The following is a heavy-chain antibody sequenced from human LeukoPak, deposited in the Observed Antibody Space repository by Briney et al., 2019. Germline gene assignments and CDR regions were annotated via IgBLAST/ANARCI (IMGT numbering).Heavy chain of an antibody. CDR1: GFTFDDYA. Sequence: GGSLRLSCAASGFTFDDYAMHWVRQAPGKGLEWVSGISWNSGSIGYADSVKGRFTISRDNAKNSLYLQMNSLRAEDTALYYCAKVSMAYCGGDCYYYFDYWGQGTLVTVSS. CDR3: AKVSMAYCGGDCYYYFDY. D-gene: IGHD2-21*02. CDR2: ISWNSGSI. V-gene: IGHV3-9*01. J-gene: IGHJ4*02.